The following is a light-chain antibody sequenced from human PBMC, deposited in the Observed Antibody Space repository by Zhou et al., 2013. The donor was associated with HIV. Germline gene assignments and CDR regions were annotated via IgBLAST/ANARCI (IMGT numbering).Light chain of an antibody. CDR2: AAS. J-gene: IGKJ5*01. CDR1: QSISIY. Sequence: DIQMTQSPSSLSASVGDRVTITCRASQSISIYLNWYQQKPGKAPKLLIYAASSLQSGVPSRFSGTGSGTEFALTIGSLQPEDFATYYCQQSYGSLLTFGQGTRLDIK. CDR3: QQSYGSLLT. V-gene: IGKV1-39*01.